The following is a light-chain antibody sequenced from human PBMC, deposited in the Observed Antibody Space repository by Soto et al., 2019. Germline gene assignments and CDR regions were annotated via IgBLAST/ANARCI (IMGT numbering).Light chain of an antibody. Sequence: QSALTQPASVSGSPGQSITISCTGTASDIGNYNYVSWYQLHPGKAPKLLIYGVSNRPSGVSNRFPGSKSGNAAYLTISGLQAEDEADYYCSSYTAYTTLWVFGGGTKVTVL. CDR1: ASDIGNYNY. CDR2: GVS. J-gene: IGLJ3*02. V-gene: IGLV2-14*01. CDR3: SSYTAYTTLWV.